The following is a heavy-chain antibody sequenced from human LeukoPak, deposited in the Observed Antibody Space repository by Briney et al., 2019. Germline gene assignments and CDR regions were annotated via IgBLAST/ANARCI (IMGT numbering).Heavy chain of an antibody. CDR1: GFTFSSYS. CDR2: ISSSSSYI. V-gene: IGHV3-21*01. J-gene: IGHJ6*03. D-gene: IGHD3-3*01. Sequence: GGSLRLSCAASGFTFSSYSMNWVRQAPGKGLEWVSSISSSSSYIYYADSVKGRFTISRDNAKNSLYLQMNSLRAEDTAVYYCARPYYDFWSGRIDYYYMDVWGKGTTVTVSS. CDR3: ARPYYDFWSGRIDYYYMDV.